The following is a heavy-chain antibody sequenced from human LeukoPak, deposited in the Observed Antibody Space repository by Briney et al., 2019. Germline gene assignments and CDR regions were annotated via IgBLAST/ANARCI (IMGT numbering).Heavy chain of an antibody. Sequence: GGSLRLSCAASGFTFSSYWMHWVRQAPGKGLVWVSRIANDGGGTDYADSVKGRFTISRDNAKNTLYLQLNSLRAEDTAVYYCARGLGNYGYWDQGTLVTVSS. D-gene: IGHD4-17*01. V-gene: IGHV3-74*01. CDR2: IANDGGGT. CDR1: GFTFSSYW. CDR3: ARGLGNYGY. J-gene: IGHJ4*02.